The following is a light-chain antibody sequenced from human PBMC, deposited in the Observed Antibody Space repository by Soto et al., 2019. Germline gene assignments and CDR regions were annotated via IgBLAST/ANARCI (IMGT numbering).Light chain of an antibody. CDR1: QSISSY. CDR2: AAS. J-gene: IGKJ2*01. Sequence: DIQMTQSPSSLSASVGDRVTITFRASQSISSYLNWYQQKPGKAPKLLIYAASSLQSGFPSRFSGSGSGTDFTLTSSSLQPEDFATYYCQQSYSTPYTFGQGTKLEIK. V-gene: IGKV1-39*01. CDR3: QQSYSTPYT.